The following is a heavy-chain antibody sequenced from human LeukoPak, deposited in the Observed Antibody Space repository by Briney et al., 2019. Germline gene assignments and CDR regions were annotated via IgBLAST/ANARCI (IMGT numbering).Heavy chain of an antibody. CDR1: GGSFSDYY. J-gene: IGHJ5*02. Sequence: SETLSLTCAVYGGSFSDYYWSWIRQPPGKGLEWIGEINHSGSTNYNPSLKSRVSISVGTSKNQYFLELSSVTGADTAVYYCARGGDRKQLWFHWFDPWGQGTLVTVSS. V-gene: IGHV4-34*01. CDR3: ARGGDRKQLWFHWFDP. D-gene: IGHD5-18*01. CDR2: INHSGST.